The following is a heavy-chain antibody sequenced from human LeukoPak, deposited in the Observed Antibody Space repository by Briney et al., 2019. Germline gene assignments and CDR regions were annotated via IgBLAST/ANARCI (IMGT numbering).Heavy chain of an antibody. D-gene: IGHD3-3*01. Sequence: GASVKVSCKASGYTFTSYDINWVRQASGQGLEWMGWMNPNSGNTGYAQKFQGRVTMTRNTSISTAYMELSSLRSEDTAVYYCARARFLEWSYYFDYWGQGTLVTVSS. CDR2: MNPNSGNT. J-gene: IGHJ4*01. CDR3: ARARFLEWSYYFDY. V-gene: IGHV1-8*01. CDR1: GYTFTSYD.